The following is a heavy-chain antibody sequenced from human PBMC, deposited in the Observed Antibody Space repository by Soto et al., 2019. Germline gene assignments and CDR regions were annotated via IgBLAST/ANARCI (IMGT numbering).Heavy chain of an antibody. J-gene: IGHJ4*02. CDR2: ISSSSSYI. V-gene: IGHV3-21*01. CDR3: ARDQPGYSYGYGLGY. Sequence: EVQLVESGGGLVKPGGSLRLSCAASGFTFSSYSMNWVRQAPGKGLEWVSSISSSSSYIYYADSVKCRFTISRDNAQTTLYLQMNSLRAEDTAVYYCARDQPGYSYGYGLGYWGQGTLVTVSS. CDR1: GFTFSSYS. D-gene: IGHD5-18*01.